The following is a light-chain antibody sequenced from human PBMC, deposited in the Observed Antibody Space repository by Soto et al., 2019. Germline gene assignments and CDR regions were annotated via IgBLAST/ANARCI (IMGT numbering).Light chain of an antibody. CDR3: QQSYNTLT. CDR2: SAS. V-gene: IGKV1-39*01. CDR1: QRISTF. J-gene: IGKJ4*01. Sequence: DIQMTQSPSSLSASVGDRVTITCRASQRISTFLSWYQHRPGKAPKLLLYSASTLQSGVPPRFSGSGSGTDFSLTISSLQPDDSAVYYCQQSYNTLTFGGGTKVEIK.